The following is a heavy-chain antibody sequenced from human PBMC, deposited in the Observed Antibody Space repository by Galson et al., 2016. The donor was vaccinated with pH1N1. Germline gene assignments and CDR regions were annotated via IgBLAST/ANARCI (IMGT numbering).Heavy chain of an antibody. V-gene: IGHV3-53*01. CDR2: PYPGGTT. CDR1: GFTVSSNY. Sequence: SLRLSCAASGFTVSSNYMNWVRQAPGKGLEWVSVPYPGGTTYYADSVKGRFTISRDNSKNTLYLQMNSPRVDDTAVYFWAGGPTRAQLEDHWGQGTLVTVSS. CDR3: AGGPTRAQLEDH. D-gene: IGHD6-13*01. J-gene: IGHJ4*02.